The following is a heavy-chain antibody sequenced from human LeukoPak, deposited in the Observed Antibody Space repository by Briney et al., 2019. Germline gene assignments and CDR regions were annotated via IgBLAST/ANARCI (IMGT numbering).Heavy chain of an antibody. CDR2: IYYSGST. J-gene: IGHJ3*02. D-gene: IGHD1-26*01. Sequence: PSETLSLTCTVSGGSISSSSYYWSWIRQHPGKGLEWIGYIYYSGSTYYNPSLKSRVTISVDTSKNQFSLKLSSVTAADTAVYYCARGTGYSGSYLGAFDIWGQGTMVTVSS. CDR1: GGSISSSSYY. CDR3: ARGTGYSGSYLGAFDI. V-gene: IGHV4-31*03.